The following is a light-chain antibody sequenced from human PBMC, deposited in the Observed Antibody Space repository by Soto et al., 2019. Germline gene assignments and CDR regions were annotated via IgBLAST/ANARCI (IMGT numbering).Light chain of an antibody. CDR1: SSDIGGYNY. J-gene: IGLJ1*01. CDR2: EVT. CDR3: SSFTSGTTLYV. V-gene: IGLV2-14*01. Sequence: QSALTQPASVSGSPGQSITISCTGTSSDIGGYNYVSWYQQHPGKVPKLIIFEVTTRPSGISDRFPGSKSGNTASLTISGLQADDEADYYCSSFTSGTTLYVFGTGTKVTVL.